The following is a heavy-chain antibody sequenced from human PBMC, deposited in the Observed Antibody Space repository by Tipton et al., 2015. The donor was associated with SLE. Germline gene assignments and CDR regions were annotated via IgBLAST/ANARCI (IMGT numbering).Heavy chain of an antibody. CDR2: IYSSGST. J-gene: IGHJ6*03. Sequence: TLSLTCTVSGGSISGYYWSWIRQPPGKGLGWIAYIYSSGSTNYNPSVTSRVTISVDTSKNKFSLKLTSVTTADTAVYYCSRAEMSTEGSVFYFYVDVWGKGTTVTVSS. D-gene: IGHD5-24*01. V-gene: IGHV4-59*01. CDR3: SRAEMSTEGSVFYFYVDV. CDR1: GGSISGYY.